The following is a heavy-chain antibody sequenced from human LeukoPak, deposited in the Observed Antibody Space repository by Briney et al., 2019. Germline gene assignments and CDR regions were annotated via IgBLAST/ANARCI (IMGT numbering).Heavy chain of an antibody. CDR2: INHSGST. D-gene: IGHD5-18*01. Sequence: SETLSLTCAVYGGSFSGYYRSWIRQPPGKGLEWIGEINHSGSTNYNPSLKSRITISVDTSKNQFSLKLSSVTAADTAVYYCARRGYSLDYWGQGALVTVSS. V-gene: IGHV4-34*01. CDR3: ARRGYSLDY. CDR1: GGSFSGYY. J-gene: IGHJ4*02.